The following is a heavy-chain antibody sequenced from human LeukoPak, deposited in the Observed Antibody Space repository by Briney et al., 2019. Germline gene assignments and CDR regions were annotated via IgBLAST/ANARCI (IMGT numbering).Heavy chain of an antibody. CDR3: ARDLSIAAAVSPVGY. V-gene: IGHV1-3*01. CDR1: GYSFTSYS. Sequence: GASVKVSCKASGYSFTSYSMHWVRQAPGQRLEWMGWINGGKGNTVYSQKFQGRVTITRDTSTSTAYMELRSLRSDDTAVYYCARDLSIAAAVSPVGYWGQGTLVTVSS. J-gene: IGHJ4*02. CDR2: INGGKGNT. D-gene: IGHD6-13*01.